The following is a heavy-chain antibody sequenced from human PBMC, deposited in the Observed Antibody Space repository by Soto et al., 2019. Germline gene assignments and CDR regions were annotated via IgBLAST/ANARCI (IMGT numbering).Heavy chain of an antibody. J-gene: IGHJ6*02. CDR2: INPNSGGT. CDR3: ARENGDIVATPPGGKSMDV. V-gene: IGHV1-2*04. CDR1: GYTFTGYY. Sequence: QVQLVQSGAEVKKPGASVKVSCKASGYTFTGYYMHWVRQAPGQGLEWMGWINPNSGGTNYAQKFQGWVTMTRDTSISTAYMELSRLRSDDTAVYYCARENGDIVATPPGGKSMDVWGQGTTVTVSS. D-gene: IGHD5-12*01.